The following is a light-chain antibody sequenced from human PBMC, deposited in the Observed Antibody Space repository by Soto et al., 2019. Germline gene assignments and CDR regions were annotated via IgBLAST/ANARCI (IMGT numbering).Light chain of an antibody. Sequence: QSVLTQSSSASASLGSSVKLTCTLSSGHSSYIIAWHQQQPGKAPRYLMKLEGSGSYNKGSGVPDRFSGSSSGADRYLTISNLKSEDEADYYCETWSNNIRGFGGGTKLTVL. CDR2: LEGSGSY. CDR1: SGHSSYI. CDR3: ETWSNNIRG. V-gene: IGLV4-60*03. J-gene: IGLJ3*02.